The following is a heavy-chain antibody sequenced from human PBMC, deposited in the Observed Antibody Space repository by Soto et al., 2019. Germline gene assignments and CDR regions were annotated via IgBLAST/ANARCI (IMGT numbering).Heavy chain of an antibody. D-gene: IGHD3-3*01. J-gene: IGHJ4*02. CDR2: FDPEDGET. V-gene: IGHV1-24*01. CDR1: GYTLTEFS. CDR3: STDTLFGVVIRPFDY. Sequence: GSGKFSCTVSGYTLTEFSVHWGRQAPGKGLEWMGTFDPEDGETSYAQKFQGRVTMTEDTSTDTAYMELSSLRSEDTAVYDCSTDTLFGVVIRPFDYWGQGTLVTVSS.